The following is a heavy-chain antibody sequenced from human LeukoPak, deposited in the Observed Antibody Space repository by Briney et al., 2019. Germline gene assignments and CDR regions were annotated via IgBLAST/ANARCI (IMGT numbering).Heavy chain of an antibody. D-gene: IGHD6-13*01. CDR3: ARRYSSSWGSYFQH. CDR2: INHSGRT. Sequence: SETLSLTCAVYGGSFSGYYWSWIRQPPGKGLEWIGEINHSGRTNYNPSLKSRVTISVDTSKNQFSLKLSSVTAADTAVYYCARRYSSSWGSYFQHWDQGTLVTVSS. V-gene: IGHV4-34*01. J-gene: IGHJ1*01. CDR1: GGSFSGYY.